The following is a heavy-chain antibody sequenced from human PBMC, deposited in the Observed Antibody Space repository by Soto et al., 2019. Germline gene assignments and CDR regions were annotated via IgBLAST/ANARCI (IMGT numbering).Heavy chain of an antibody. D-gene: IGHD7-27*01. CDR2: ISYDGSNK. Sequence: QVQLVESGGGVVQPGRSLRLSCAASGFTFSSYAMHWVRQASGKGLEWVAVISYDGSNKYYADSVKGRFTISRDNSKNTLYLQMNSLRAEDTAVYYCARVGIWGWIYYYYYGMDVWGQGTTVTVSS. CDR3: ARVGIWGWIYYYYYGMDV. J-gene: IGHJ6*02. CDR1: GFTFSSYA. V-gene: IGHV3-30-3*01.